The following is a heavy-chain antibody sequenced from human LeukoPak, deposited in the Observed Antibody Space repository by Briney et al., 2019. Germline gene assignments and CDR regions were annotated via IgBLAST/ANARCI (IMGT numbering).Heavy chain of an antibody. Sequence: SETLSLTCTVSGGSISSSSYYWGWIRQPPGTGLEWIGSIYYRGSTYYNPSLKSRVTISVDTSKNQFSLKLSSVTAADTAVYYCARHNPVTMVRGVIVGYFDYWGQGTLVTVSS. V-gene: IGHV4-39*01. CDR2: IYYRGST. D-gene: IGHD3-10*01. CDR3: ARHNPVTMVRGVIVGYFDY. CDR1: GGSISSSSYY. J-gene: IGHJ4*02.